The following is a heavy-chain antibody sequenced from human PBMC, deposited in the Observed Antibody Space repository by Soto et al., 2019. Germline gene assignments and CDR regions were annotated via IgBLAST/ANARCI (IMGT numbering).Heavy chain of an antibody. Sequence: ASVKVSCKASGYTFTGYYMHWVRQAPGQGLEWVGWINPNSGGTNYAQKFQGRVTMTRDTSISTAYMELSRLRSDDTAVYYCAPKGSGWFYFDYWGQGTLVTVSS. J-gene: IGHJ4*02. CDR1: GYTFTGYY. CDR3: APKGSGWFYFDY. D-gene: IGHD6-19*01. V-gene: IGHV1-2*02. CDR2: INPNSGGT.